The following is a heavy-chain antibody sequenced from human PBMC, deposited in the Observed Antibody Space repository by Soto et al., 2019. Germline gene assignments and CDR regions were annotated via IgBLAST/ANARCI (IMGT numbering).Heavy chain of an antibody. D-gene: IGHD2-2*03. CDR2: ISSGGGGT. J-gene: IGHJ4*02. Sequence: DVQLSESGGGLVQPGGSLRLSCAASGFTFSNYAMGWVRQAPGKGLEWVSAISSGGGGTYYADSVKGRFTISRDNSKNTLSLQMNSLRAEDTAVYYCAKKGGMINGYDYWGQGTLVTVSS. V-gene: IGHV3-23*01. CDR1: GFTFSNYA. CDR3: AKKGGMINGYDY.